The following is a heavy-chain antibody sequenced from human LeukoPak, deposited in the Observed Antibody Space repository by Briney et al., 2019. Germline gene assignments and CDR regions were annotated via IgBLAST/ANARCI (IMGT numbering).Heavy chain of an antibody. CDR2: ISGSGGST. D-gene: IGHD2-15*01. Sequence: GGSLRLSCAASGFTFSSYAMSWVRQAPGKGLEWVSAISGSGGSTYYADSVKGRFTISRDNSKNTLYLQMNSLRAEDTAVYYCARAREYCSGGSCYLEYFQHWGQGTLVTVSS. V-gene: IGHV3-23*01. J-gene: IGHJ1*01. CDR3: ARAREYCSGGSCYLEYFQH. CDR1: GFTFSSYA.